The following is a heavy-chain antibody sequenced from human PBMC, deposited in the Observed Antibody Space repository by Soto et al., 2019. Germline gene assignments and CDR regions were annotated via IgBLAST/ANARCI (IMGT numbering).Heavy chain of an antibody. Sequence: SQTLSLTCAISGDSVSSNSAAWNWIRQSPSRGLEWLGRTYYRSKWYNDYAVSVKSRITINPDTSKNQFSLQLNSVTPEDTAVYYCARARYCSSTSCLNDYYYYGMDVWGQGTTVTVSS. V-gene: IGHV6-1*01. J-gene: IGHJ6*02. D-gene: IGHD2-2*01. CDR3: ARARYCSSTSCLNDYYYYGMDV. CDR1: GDSVSSNSAA. CDR2: TYYRSKWYN.